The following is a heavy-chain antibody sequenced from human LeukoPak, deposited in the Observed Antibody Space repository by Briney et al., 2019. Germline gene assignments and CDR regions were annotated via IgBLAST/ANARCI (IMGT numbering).Heavy chain of an antibody. Sequence: PGGSLRLSCAASGFTFSSYSMNWVRQAPGKGLEWVSSISSSSSYIYYADSVKGRFTISRDNAKNSLYLQMNSLRAEDTAVYYCARVSGTGISFDYWGQGTLVTVSS. V-gene: IGHV3-21*01. CDR2: ISSSSSYI. CDR3: ARVSGTGISFDY. J-gene: IGHJ4*02. CDR1: GFTFSSYS. D-gene: IGHD1-26*01.